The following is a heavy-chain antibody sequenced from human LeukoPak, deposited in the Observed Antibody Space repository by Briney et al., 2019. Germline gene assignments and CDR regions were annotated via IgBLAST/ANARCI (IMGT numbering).Heavy chain of an antibody. J-gene: IGHJ4*02. CDR1: GSAFSSYW. D-gene: IGHD4-23*01. CDR3: ARVGTWELQRVFDF. V-gene: IGHV3-7*01. CDR2: INREGNEK. Sequence: GGSLRLSCATSGSAFSSYWMTWVRQVPGKGLEWVANINREGNEKYYVDSVKGRFTISRDNAKNSVDLQMDSLRVEDTAVYYCARVGTWELQRVFDFWGQGTLVTVSS.